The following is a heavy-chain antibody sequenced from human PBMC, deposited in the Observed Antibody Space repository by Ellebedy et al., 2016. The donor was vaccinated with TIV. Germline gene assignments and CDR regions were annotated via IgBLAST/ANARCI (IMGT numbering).Heavy chain of an antibody. CDR2: ISYSSDIT. D-gene: IGHD6-13*01. V-gene: IGHV3-23*01. Sequence: GESLKISXAASGFAFSGYAMSWVRQAPGKGLEWVSSISYSSDITHYADSVKGRFTISRDNSKNTLYLQMNSLRAEDTAVYYCAKDREYSSSWYMGDGAFDIWGQGTMVTVSS. CDR3: AKDREYSSSWYMGDGAFDI. J-gene: IGHJ3*02. CDR1: GFAFSGYA.